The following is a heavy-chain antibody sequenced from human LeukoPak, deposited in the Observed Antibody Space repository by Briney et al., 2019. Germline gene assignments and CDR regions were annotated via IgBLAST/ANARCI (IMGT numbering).Heavy chain of an antibody. D-gene: IGHD3-22*01. V-gene: IGHV1-69*13. CDR3: ARGQLNQYYYDSSGPGFGY. J-gene: IGHJ4*02. CDR2: IIPIFGTA. Sequence: ASVKVSCKASGGTFSSYAISWVRQAPGQGLEWMGGIIPIFGTANYAQKFQGRVTITADESTSTAYMELSSLRSEDTAVYYWARGQLNQYYYDSSGPGFGYWGQGTLVTVSS. CDR1: GGTFSSYA.